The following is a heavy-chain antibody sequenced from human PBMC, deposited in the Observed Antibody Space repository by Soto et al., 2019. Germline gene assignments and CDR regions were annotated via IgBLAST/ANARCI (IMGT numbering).Heavy chain of an antibody. J-gene: IGHJ4*02. CDR1: GFTFSNYW. CDR3: STSLNY. V-gene: IGHV3-7*01. CDR2: INQDGSEK. Sequence: GGSLRLSYAASGFTFSNYWMDWVRQSPGKGLEWVANINQDGSEKHYVDSVKGRFTISRDNAKNSLYLQMSSLTAEDSALYYCSTSLNYWGQGTLVTVSS.